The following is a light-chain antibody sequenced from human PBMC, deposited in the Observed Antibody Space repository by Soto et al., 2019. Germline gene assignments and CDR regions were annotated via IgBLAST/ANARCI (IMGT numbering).Light chain of an antibody. CDR2: SAS. V-gene: IGKV1-39*01. J-gene: IGKJ4*01. CDR3: QQGYSTPT. Sequence: IPLTQSPSSLSASVGDRVTVTCRASQGISSYLAWYQQKPGKAPNLLIYSASSLQSGVPSRFSGSGFGTDFTLTISSLQPEDFATYYCQQGYSTPTFGGGTKVEIK. CDR1: QGISSY.